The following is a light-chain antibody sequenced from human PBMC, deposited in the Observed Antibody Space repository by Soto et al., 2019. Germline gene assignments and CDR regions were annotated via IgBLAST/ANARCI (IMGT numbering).Light chain of an antibody. J-gene: IGKJ5*01. CDR2: GAY. V-gene: IGKV3-20*01. CDR3: PPSASSPIT. Sequence: GLTQAPVTVSLAPGDRTTLSCRASQSVSSSYLAWYQQKPGQAPRLLIYGAYTRATGIPDRFSGDGSVTHFTLTISRLQAEDFVLYYCPPSASSPITFGQRTRLEI. CDR1: QSVSSSY.